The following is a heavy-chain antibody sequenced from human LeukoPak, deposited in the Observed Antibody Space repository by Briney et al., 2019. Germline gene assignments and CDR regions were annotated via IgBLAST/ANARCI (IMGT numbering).Heavy chain of an antibody. CDR3: ARDTPGYSSSWHAYDWFDP. CDR1: GFTFSSYS. V-gene: IGHV3-48*01. CDR2: ISSSSSTI. D-gene: IGHD6-13*01. J-gene: IGHJ5*02. Sequence: PGGSLRLSCAASGFTFSSYSMNWVRQAPGKGLEWVSYISSSSSTIYYADSVKGRFTISRDNAKNSLYLQMNSLRAEDTAVYYCARDTPGYSSSWHAYDWFDPWGQGTLVTVSS.